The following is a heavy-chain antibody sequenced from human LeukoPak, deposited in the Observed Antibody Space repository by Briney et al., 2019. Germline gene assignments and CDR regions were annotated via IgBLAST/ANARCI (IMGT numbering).Heavy chain of an antibody. CDR2: IWDDGNNK. V-gene: IGHV3-33*01. J-gene: IGHJ5*02. CDR3: ARDNGEWRLNWFDH. Sequence: PGGSLRLSCAASGFTFTIFVMHCVRQAPGKGRDWVALIWDDGNNKYYADSVKGRFTISRDNSKNTLYLQMNSLRAEGTAVYDCARDNGEWRLNWFDHWGQGTLVTVSS. CDR1: GFTFTIFV. D-gene: IGHD2-8*01.